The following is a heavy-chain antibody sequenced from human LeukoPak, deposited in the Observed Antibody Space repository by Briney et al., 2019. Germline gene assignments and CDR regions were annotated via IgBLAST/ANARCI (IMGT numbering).Heavy chain of an antibody. D-gene: IGHD6-19*01. CDR1: GFTFDDYA. CDR3: VTKEPSTSGWSY. J-gene: IGHJ4*02. CDR2: ISWNSGSI. V-gene: IGHV3-9*01. Sequence: GRSLRLSCAASGFTFDDYAMHWVRQAPGKGLEWVSGISWNSGSIGYADSVKGRFTISRDNAKNSLYLQMNDLRADDTGVYYCVTKEPSTSGWSYWGQGTLVTVSS.